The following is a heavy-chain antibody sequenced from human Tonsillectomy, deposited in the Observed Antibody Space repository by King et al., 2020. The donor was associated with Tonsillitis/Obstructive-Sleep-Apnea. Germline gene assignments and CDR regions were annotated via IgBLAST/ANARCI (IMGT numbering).Heavy chain of an antibody. Sequence: DVQLVESGGGLVQPGRSLRLSCAASGFTFDDYAMHWVRQAPGKGLEWVSGISWNSGSIGYADSVKGRFTISRDNAKNSLYLQMNSLRAEDTALYYCAKAHWNDFWSGYYGDYWGQGTLVTVSS. CDR2: ISWNSGSI. D-gene: IGHD3-3*01. V-gene: IGHV3-9*01. CDR3: AKAHWNDFWSGYYGDY. J-gene: IGHJ4*02. CDR1: GFTFDDYA.